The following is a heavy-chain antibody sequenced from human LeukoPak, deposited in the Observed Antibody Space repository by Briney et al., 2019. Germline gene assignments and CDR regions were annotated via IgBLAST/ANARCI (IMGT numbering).Heavy chain of an antibody. CDR1: GFTFSSQW. CDR3: ARELGTVTTMDY. V-gene: IGHV3-7*01. D-gene: IGHD4-11*01. CDR2: VNQGGTEK. Sequence: GGSLRLSCAASGFTFSSQWMGWVRQAPGKGLEWVANVNQGGTEKFYVDSVKGRFTISRDNAKSSLYLQMNSLRAEDTAVYYCARELGTVTTMDYWGQGTLVTVSS. J-gene: IGHJ4*02.